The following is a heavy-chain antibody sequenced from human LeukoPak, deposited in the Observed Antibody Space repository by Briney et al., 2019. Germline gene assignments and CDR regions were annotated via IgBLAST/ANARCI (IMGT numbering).Heavy chain of an antibody. CDR3: ARGVWYCSSTSCPDALDI. CDR2: INHSGST. Sequence: SETLSLTCAVYGGSFSGYYWSWIRQPPGKGLEWIGEINHSGSTNYNPSLKSRVTISVDTSKNQFSLKLSSVTAADTAVYYCARGVWYCSSTSCPDALDIWGQGTVVTVSS. J-gene: IGHJ3*02. V-gene: IGHV4-34*01. D-gene: IGHD2-2*01. CDR1: GGSFSGYY.